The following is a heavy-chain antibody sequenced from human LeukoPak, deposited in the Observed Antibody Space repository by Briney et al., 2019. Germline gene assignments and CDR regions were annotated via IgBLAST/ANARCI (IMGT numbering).Heavy chain of an antibody. CDR3: ARGGLTAAAIDY. J-gene: IGHJ4*02. D-gene: IGHD2-2*01. V-gene: IGHV3-33*01. CDR1: GLTFNSYG. CDR2: IYYEGSDK. Sequence: GRSLRLSCAASGLTFNSYGMHWVRQAPGKGLEWLAVIYYEGSDKFYGDSVKGRFTISRDNSKNTLYLQMNSLRAEDTAVYYCARGGLTAAAIDYWGQGTLVTVSS.